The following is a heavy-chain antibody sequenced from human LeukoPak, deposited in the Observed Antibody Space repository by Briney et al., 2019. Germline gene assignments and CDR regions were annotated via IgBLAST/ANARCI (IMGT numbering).Heavy chain of an antibody. Sequence: ASVKVSCKASEGTFSSYAISWVRQAPGQGLEWMGRIIPIFGTANYAQKFQGRVTITTDESTSTAYMELSSLRSEGTAVYYCATQSGVVAATASYYYYMDVWGKGTTVTVSS. J-gene: IGHJ6*03. CDR1: EGTFSSYA. V-gene: IGHV1-69*05. CDR3: ATQSGVVAATASYYYYMDV. CDR2: IIPIFGTA. D-gene: IGHD2-15*01.